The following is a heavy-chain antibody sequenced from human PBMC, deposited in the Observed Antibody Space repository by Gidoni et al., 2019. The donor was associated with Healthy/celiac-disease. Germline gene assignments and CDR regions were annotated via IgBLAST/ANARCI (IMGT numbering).Heavy chain of an antibody. D-gene: IGHD3-3*01. CDR1: GFPFSSYW. V-gene: IGHV3-74*01. CDR2: INSDGSST. CDR3: ARSPIFGVVIPPKGGYYYYGMDV. Sequence: EVQLVESGGGLVQPGGSLRLSCGASGFPFSSYWLHWVRQAPGKGLVWVSRINSDGSSTSYADSVKGRFTISRDNAKNTLYLQMNSLRAEDTAVYYCARSPIFGVVIPPKGGYYYYGMDVWGQGTTVTVSS. J-gene: IGHJ6*02.